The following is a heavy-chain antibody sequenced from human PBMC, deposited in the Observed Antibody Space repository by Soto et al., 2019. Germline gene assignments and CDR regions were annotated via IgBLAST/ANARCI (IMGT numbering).Heavy chain of an antibody. V-gene: IGHV3-21*01. CDR2: ISSSSSYI. CDR1: GFTFSSYS. CDR3: ARAGDIVVVPAAEDYYYYMDV. J-gene: IGHJ6*03. D-gene: IGHD2-2*01. Sequence: GGSLRLSCAASGFTFSSYSMNWVRQAPGKGLEWVSSISSSSSYIYYADSVKGRFTISRDNAKNSLYLQMNSLRAEDTAVYYCARAGDIVVVPAAEDYYYYMDVWGKGTTVTVSS.